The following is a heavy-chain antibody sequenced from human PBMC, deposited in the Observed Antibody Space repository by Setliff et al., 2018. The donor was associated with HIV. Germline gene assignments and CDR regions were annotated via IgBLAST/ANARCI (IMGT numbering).Heavy chain of an antibody. CDR3: AIPFMTNGDYIFDY. V-gene: IGHV1-69*13. CDR1: GGTFSSYA. Sequence: SVKVSCKASGGTFSSYAISWVRQAPGRGLEWMGGIIPIFGTANYAQKFQGRVTITADESTGTAYMELSSLRSEDTAVYYCAIPFMTNGDYIFDYWGQGTLVTVSS. D-gene: IGHD4-17*01. CDR2: IIPIFGTA. J-gene: IGHJ4*02.